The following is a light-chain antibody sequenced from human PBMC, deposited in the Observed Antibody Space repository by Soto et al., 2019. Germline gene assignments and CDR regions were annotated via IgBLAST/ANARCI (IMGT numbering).Light chain of an antibody. CDR2: GTS. V-gene: IGKV3-20*01. J-gene: IGKJ4*01. CDR3: QQYGSSALT. Sequence: EIVLTRSLGTLSLSPGERATLSCRASQSVSSSYLVWYQQRPGQPPRLLIYGTSNRAAGIPDRFTGTGSGTDFTLTIYRLEPEDSAVYYCQQYGSSALTFGGGTKV. CDR1: QSVSSSY.